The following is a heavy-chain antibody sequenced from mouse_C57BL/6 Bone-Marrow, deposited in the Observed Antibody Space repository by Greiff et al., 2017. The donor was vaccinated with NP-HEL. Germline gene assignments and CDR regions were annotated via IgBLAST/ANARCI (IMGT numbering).Heavy chain of an antibody. CDR1: GFSLTSYG. Sequence: VKLVESGPGLVQPSQSLSITCTVSGFSLTSYGVHWVRQSPGKGLEWLGVIWRGGSTDYNAAFMSRLSITKDNSKSQVFFKMNSLQADDTAIYYCAKKGGYNGEFAYWGQGTLVTVSA. CDR3: AKKGGYNGEFAY. CDR2: IWRGGST. D-gene: IGHD6-1*01. V-gene: IGHV2-5*01. J-gene: IGHJ3*01.